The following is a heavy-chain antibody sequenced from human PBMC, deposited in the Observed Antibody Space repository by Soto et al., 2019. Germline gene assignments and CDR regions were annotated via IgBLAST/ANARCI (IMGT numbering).Heavy chain of an antibody. CDR3: ACYYYYYDSSGSLDY. J-gene: IGHJ4*02. Sequence: GSLRLSCAASGFTFSSYGMHWVRQAPGKGLEWVAVIWYDGSNKYYADSVKGRFTISRDNSKNTLYLQMNSLRAEDTAVYYCACYYYYYDSSGSLDYWGQGSLVIGSS. D-gene: IGHD3-22*01. CDR2: IWYDGSNK. V-gene: IGHV3-33*01. CDR1: GFTFSSYG.